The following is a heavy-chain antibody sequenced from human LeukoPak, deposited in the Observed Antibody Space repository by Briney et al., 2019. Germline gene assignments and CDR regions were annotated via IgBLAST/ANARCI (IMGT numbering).Heavy chain of an antibody. CDR2: IKDSGRN. D-gene: IGHD6-19*01. J-gene: IGHJ6*03. V-gene: IGHV4-34*01. Sequence: TSETLSLTCAVYGGSFSGYYLSWIRQPPGKGLEWIGEIKDSGRNNYNPSLKSRVTMSADTSKNQFSLNLSSVTAADTAVYYCARDKRVAVAGTYIYYYYMDVWGNGTTVTISS. CDR3: ARDKRVAVAGTYIYYYYMDV. CDR1: GGSFSGYY.